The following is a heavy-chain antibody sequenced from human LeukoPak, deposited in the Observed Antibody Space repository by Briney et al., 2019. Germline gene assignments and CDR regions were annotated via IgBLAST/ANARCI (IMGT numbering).Heavy chain of an antibody. V-gene: IGHV4-59*01. D-gene: IGHD3-9*01. J-gene: IGHJ2*01. CDR3: ARVDWNWYFDL. CDR2: IYYSGST. Sequence: PSETLSLTCTVSGGSISSYYWSWIRQPPGKGLEWIGYIYYSGSTNYTPSLKSRVTISVDTSKNQFSLKLSSVTAADTDVYYCARVDWNWYFDLWGRGTLVTVSS. CDR1: GGSISSYY.